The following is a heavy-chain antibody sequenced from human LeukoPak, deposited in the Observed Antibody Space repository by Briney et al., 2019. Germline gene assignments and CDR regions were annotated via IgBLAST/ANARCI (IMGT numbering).Heavy chain of an antibody. CDR1: GFSFSNYA. CDR3: AKGPRPDLTVLHTLEN. J-gene: IGHJ4*02. Sequence: GGSLRLSCTASGFSFSNYAMSWVRQAPARGPEWVSSLRGNGETFYADSVKGRCTLSRDNSKNSLYLQMDSLRAEDTAVYFCAKGPRPDLTVLHTLENWGQGTLVTVSS. CDR2: LRGNGET. D-gene: IGHD1-14*01. V-gene: IGHV3-23*01.